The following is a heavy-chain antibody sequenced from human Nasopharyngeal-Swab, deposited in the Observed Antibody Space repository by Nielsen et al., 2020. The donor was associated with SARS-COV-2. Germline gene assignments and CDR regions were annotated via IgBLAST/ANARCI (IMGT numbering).Heavy chain of an antibody. J-gene: IGHJ4*02. V-gene: IGHV4-59*11. CDR1: GVSINIHY. CDR3: ARAAREYSGGWEAFPFDF. CDR2: IHSSGYT. Sequence: SETLSLTCTVSGVSINIHYWTWIRHSPGKGLEWIGYIHSSGYTNYNPSLKSRLTISMDTSKNQFSLNLNSVTPSDTAIYYCARAAREYSGGWEAFPFDFWGRGTLVAVPS. D-gene: IGHD6-19*01.